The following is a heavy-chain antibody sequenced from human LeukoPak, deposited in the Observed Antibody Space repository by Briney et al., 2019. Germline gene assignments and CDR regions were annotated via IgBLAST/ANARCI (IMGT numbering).Heavy chain of an antibody. CDR2: ISGSGGST. J-gene: IGHJ4*02. Sequence: GGSLRLSCAAPGFTFSSYAISWVRQAPGKGLEWVSAISGSGGSTYYADSVKGRFTISRDNYKNTLYLQMNSLRAEDTAVYYCAKVFYGSGSYLPSDFDYWGQGTLVTVSS. V-gene: IGHV3-23*01. CDR1: GFTFSSYA. CDR3: AKVFYGSGSYLPSDFDY. D-gene: IGHD3-10*01.